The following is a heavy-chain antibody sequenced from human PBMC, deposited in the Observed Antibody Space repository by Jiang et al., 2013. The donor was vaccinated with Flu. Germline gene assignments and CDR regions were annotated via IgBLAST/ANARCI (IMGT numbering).Heavy chain of an antibody. V-gene: IGHV1-8*01. J-gene: IGHJ6*02. CDR1: GYTFTSYD. D-gene: IGHD3-10*01. Sequence: GAEVKKPGASVKVSCKASGYTFTSYDINWVRQATGQGLEWMGWMNPNSGNTGYAQKFQGRVTMTRNTSISTAYMELSSLRSEDTAVYYCAIPPDYYGSGSYYNHLYYYYGMDVWGQGTTVTVSS. CDR2: MNPNSGNT. CDR3: AIPPDYYGSGSYYNHLYYYYGMDV.